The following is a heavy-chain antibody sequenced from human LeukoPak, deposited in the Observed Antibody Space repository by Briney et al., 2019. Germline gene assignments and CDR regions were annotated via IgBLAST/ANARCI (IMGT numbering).Heavy chain of an antibody. CDR2: ISSSSSYI. V-gene: IGHV3-21*01. CDR1: GFTFSNYS. CDR3: ARDHSSSGMDV. Sequence: GGSLRLSCAASGFTFSNYSMNWVRQAPGKGLEWVSSISSSSSYIYYADSVKGRFTISRDNAKNSLYLQMNSLRAEDTAVYYCARDHSSSGMDVWGQGTTATVSS. J-gene: IGHJ6*02.